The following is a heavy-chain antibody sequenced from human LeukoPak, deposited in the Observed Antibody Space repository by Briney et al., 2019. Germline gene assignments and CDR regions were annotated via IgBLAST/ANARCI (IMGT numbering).Heavy chain of an antibody. D-gene: IGHD2-2*01. J-gene: IGHJ5*02. CDR1: GGSISSSSYY. Sequence: SETLSLTCTVSGGSISSSSYYWGWIRQPPGKGLEWIGSIYYSGSTYYNPSLKSRVTISVDTSKNQFSLKLSSVTAADTAVYYCAKIADCSSTSCYHRRGHNWFDPRGQGTLVTVSS. V-gene: IGHV4-39*01. CDR3: AKIADCSSTSCYHRRGHNWFDP. CDR2: IYYSGST.